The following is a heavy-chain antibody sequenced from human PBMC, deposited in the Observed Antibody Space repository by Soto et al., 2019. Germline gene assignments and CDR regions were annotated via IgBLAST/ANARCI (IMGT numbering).Heavy chain of an antibody. V-gene: IGHV3-23*01. CDR3: ARWSGYADA. CDR2: LSGGGANT. D-gene: IGHD4-17*01. Sequence: GGSLRLSCAASGFSFSTHSMAWVRQAAGKGPQWVSGLSGGGANTFYIDSVRGRFTISVDNSKNTVYLQMDSLRADDTAVYYCARWSGYADAWGQGTLVTVSS. J-gene: IGHJ4*02. CDR1: GFSFSTHS.